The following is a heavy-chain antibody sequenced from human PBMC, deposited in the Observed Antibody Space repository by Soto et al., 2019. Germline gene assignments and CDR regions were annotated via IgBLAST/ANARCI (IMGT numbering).Heavy chain of an antibody. CDR2: ISSSSSNI. CDR3: AREKAHCSDGSCSSSPFDY. CDR1: GFTFSTYT. V-gene: IGHV3-21*01. J-gene: IGHJ4*02. Sequence: PGGSLRLSCAASGFTFSTYTMNWVRQAPGKGLEWVSSISSSSSNIYYADSVKGRFTISRDNAKNSLYLQMNSLRAEDTAVYYCAREKAHCSDGSCSSSPFDYWGQGTLVTVSS. D-gene: IGHD2-15*01.